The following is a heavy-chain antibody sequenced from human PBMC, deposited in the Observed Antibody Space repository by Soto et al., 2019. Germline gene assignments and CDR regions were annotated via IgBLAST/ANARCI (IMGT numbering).Heavy chain of an antibody. CDR3: AKDRIWCGELGGCVDV. CDR2: ISGSGGTT. Sequence: EVQLLESGGGLVQPGGSLRLSCAASGFTFSSYAMSWVRQAPGKGLEWVSGISGSGGTTYYAGSVKGRCTISRDNSKNEVDQHMLSVGGEGRVIFCCAKDRIWCGELGGCVDVWGQGTAVTVSS. V-gene: IGHV3-23*01. J-gene: IGHJ6*02. CDR1: GFTFSSYA. D-gene: IGHD3-10*01.